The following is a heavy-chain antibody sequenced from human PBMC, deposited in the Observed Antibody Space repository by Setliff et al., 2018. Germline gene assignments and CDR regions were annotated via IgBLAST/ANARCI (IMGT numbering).Heavy chain of an antibody. CDR2: FIPMEGRA. D-gene: IGHD3-22*01. V-gene: IGHV1-69*08. J-gene: IGHJ4*02. Sequence: SVKVSCQASGSSFSSYTISWVRQAPGQGLEWMGRFIPMEGRADYAQNFQGRVTIIADKSTSTVYMELSSLRSEDTAVYYCARDDSSGYHTTYFGYWGQGTLVTVSS. CDR1: GSSFSSYT. CDR3: ARDDSSGYHTTYFGY.